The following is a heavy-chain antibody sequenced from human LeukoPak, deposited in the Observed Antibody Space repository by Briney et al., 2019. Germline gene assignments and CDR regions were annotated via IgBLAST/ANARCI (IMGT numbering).Heavy chain of an antibody. CDR1: GFIFTTYN. CDR2: ITSSSNYI. Sequence: PGGSLRLSCAASGFIFTTYNMNWVRQAPGKGLEWVSSITSSSNYIYYADSVKGRFTISRDNAKNSLYLQMNSLRAEDTAVYYCARDGYYYDSSGYYVGLSFDYWGQGTLVTVSS. V-gene: IGHV3-21*01. CDR3: ARDGYYYDSSGYYVGLSFDY. D-gene: IGHD3-22*01. J-gene: IGHJ4*02.